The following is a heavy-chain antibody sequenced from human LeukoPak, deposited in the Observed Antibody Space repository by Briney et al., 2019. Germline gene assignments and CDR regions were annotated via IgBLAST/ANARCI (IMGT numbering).Heavy chain of an antibody. CDR1: GYSFTSHW. J-gene: IGHJ3*02. V-gene: IGHV5-51*01. CDR3: ARPGAIVGATNAFDI. Sequence: PGESLKISCKGSGYSFTSHWIAWVRQMPGKGLEWMGVIYPGDSDTRYSPSFQGQVTISADKSISTAYLQWSSLKASDTAMYYCARPGAIVGATNAFDIWGQGTMVTVSS. CDR2: IYPGDSDT. D-gene: IGHD1-26*01.